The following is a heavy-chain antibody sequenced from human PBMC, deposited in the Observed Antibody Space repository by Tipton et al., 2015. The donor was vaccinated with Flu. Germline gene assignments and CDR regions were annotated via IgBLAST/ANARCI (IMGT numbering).Heavy chain of an antibody. CDR3: ARVDTWNVVG. D-gene: IGHD1-20*01. CDR2: MYTRGTS. Sequence: TLSLTCTVSGGSISGGDYYWSWIRQPAGKGLEWLGRMYTRGTSNYNPSLKSRLTILFDTSQNQFSLRLTSVTAADTAVYYCARVDTWNVVGWGQGALVTVSS. J-gene: IGHJ4*02. CDR1: GGSISGGDYY. V-gene: IGHV4-61*02.